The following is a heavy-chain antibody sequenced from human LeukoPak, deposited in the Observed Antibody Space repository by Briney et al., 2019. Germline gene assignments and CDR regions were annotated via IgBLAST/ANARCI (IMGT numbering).Heavy chain of an antibody. J-gene: IGHJ4*02. V-gene: IGHV3-30*04. CDR3: AKDTPRSLGTLDY. Sequence: GGSLRLSCAASGFTFSSYAMHWVRQAPGKGLEWVAVISYDGSNKYYADSVKGRFTISRDNSKNSLYLQMNSLRAEDTAVYYCAKDTPRSLGTLDYWGQGTLVTVSS. CDR1: GFTFSSYA. D-gene: IGHD7-27*01. CDR2: ISYDGSNK.